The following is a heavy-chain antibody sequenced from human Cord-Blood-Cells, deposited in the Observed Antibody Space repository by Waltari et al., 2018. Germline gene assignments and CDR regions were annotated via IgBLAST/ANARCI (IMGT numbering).Heavy chain of an antibody. J-gene: IGHJ3*02. V-gene: IGHV1-69*02. CDR2: IIPILGIA. Sequence: QVQLVQSGAEVKKPGSSVKVLCQASGGPFSSYPISWVRQAPGQGLEWMGRIIPILGIANYAQKFQGRGTITADKSTSTAYMGLSSLRSEDTAVYYCARKNLDGDAFDIWGQGTMVTVSS. D-gene: IGHD1-7*01. CDR1: GGPFSSYP. CDR3: ARKNLDGDAFDI.